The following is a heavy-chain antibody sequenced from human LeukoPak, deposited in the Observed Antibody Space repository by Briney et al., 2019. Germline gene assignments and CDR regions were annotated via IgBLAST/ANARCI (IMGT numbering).Heavy chain of an antibody. CDR1: GGSISSGGYY. V-gene: IGHV4-30-4*01. D-gene: IGHD3-10*01. CDR3: ASAPTYYYGSGLAGFDP. J-gene: IGHJ5*02. Sequence: SETLSLTYTVSGGSISSGGYYWSWIRQPPGKGLEWIGYIYYSGSTYYNPSLKSRVTISVDTSKNQFSLKLSSVTAADTAVYYCASAPTYYYGSGLAGFDPWGQGTLVTVSS. CDR2: IYYSGST.